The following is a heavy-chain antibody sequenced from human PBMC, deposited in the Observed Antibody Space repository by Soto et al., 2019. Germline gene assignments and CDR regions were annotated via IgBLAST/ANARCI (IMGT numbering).Heavy chain of an antibody. J-gene: IGHJ3*02. Sequence: PSETLSLTCTVSGASISSYYWGWIRQPPGKTLEWIGYVSFSGTTNYNPSLKSRVSISVDTSKNQFSLTLSSVTAADTAVYYCARWRDSMSGYYNSAFDICGQGTMVTVSS. CDR1: GASISSYY. D-gene: IGHD3-9*01. CDR2: VSFSGTT. CDR3: ARWRDSMSGYYNSAFDI. V-gene: IGHV4-59*01.